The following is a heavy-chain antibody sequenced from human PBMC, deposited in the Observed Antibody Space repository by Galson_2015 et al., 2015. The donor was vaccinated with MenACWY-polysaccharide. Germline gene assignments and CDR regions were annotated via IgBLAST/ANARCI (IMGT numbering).Heavy chain of an antibody. D-gene: IGHD2-15*01. Sequence: SLRLSCAASGFSFSSYSMTWVRQAPGKGLEWLSYITPTGDPKMYADSVKGRFTISRDNAKSSLYLQMNNLRAEDTAVYYCASRGVVTPYSLDYWGQGTLVSVSS. CDR3: ASRGVVTPYSLDY. J-gene: IGHJ4*02. CDR2: ITPTGDPK. CDR1: GFSFSSYS. V-gene: IGHV3-48*01.